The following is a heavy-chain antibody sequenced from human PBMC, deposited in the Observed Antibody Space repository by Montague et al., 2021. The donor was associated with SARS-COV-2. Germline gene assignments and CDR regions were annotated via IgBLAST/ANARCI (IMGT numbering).Heavy chain of an antibody. CDR1: GESVSGHSAA. D-gene: IGHD5-18*01. V-gene: IGHV6-1*01. CDR3: ARDTRIQLWFDRDYYYGMDV. Sequence: CAISGESVSGHSAAWNWIRQSPSRGLEWLGRTYYRSKWYNDYAVSVKSRITINPDTSKNQFSLQLNSVTPEDTAVYYCARDTRIQLWFDRDYYYGMDVWGQGTTVTVSS. J-gene: IGHJ6*02. CDR2: TYYRSKWYN.